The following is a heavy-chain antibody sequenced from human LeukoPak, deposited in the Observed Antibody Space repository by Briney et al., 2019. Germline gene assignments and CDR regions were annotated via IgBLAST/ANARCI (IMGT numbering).Heavy chain of an antibody. J-gene: IGHJ3*02. D-gene: IGHD4-17*01. V-gene: IGHV4-59*11. CDR3: ARDQVTVTKGFDI. CDR1: DDSFSSHY. CDR2: ISYIGST. Sequence: PSDTLSLTCAVSDDSFSSHYWTWIRQPPGKGLEWIEYISYIGSTNYNPSLKSRVTISIDTSKNEFSLKLTSVTAADTAVYYCARDQVTVTKGFDIWGQGTMVTVSS.